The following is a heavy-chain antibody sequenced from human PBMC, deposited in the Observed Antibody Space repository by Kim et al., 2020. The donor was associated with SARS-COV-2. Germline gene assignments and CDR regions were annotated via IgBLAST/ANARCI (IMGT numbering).Heavy chain of an antibody. Sequence: KSYVDSVKGRFTISRDNAKNSLYLQMNSLRAEDTAVYYCARYSGTYYDFDYWGQGTLVTVSS. CDR2: K. CDR3: ARYSGTYYDFDY. D-gene: IGHD1-26*01. J-gene: IGHJ4*02. V-gene: IGHV3-7*03.